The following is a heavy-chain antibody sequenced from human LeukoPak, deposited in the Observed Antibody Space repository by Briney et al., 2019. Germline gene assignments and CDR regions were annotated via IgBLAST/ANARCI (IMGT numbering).Heavy chain of an antibody. CDR2: IYYSGST. Sequence: SETLSLTCAVYGGSFSGYYWSWIRQPPGKGLEWIGYIYYSGSTNYNPSLKSRVTISVDTSKNQFSLKLSSVTAADTAVYYCARGNRRGSYSDWFDPWGQGTLVTVSS. CDR3: ARGNRRGSYSDWFDP. J-gene: IGHJ5*02. V-gene: IGHV4-59*01. D-gene: IGHD3-10*01. CDR1: GGSFSGYY.